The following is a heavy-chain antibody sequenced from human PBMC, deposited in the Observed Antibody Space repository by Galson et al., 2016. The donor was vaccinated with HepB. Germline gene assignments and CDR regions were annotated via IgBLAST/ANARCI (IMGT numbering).Heavy chain of an antibody. CDR2: VRGTGSTT. Sequence: SLRLSCAASGFTFSSYAMGRVRQGPGKGLEWVSVVRGTGSTTYYADSVKGRFTISRDNSKNTLYLQMNSLRAEDTAVYYCAKVATPNRNYENWFDPWGQGTLVTVSS. D-gene: IGHD4-11*01. CDR3: AKVATPNRNYENWFDP. J-gene: IGHJ5*02. V-gene: IGHV3-23*01. CDR1: GFTFSSYA.